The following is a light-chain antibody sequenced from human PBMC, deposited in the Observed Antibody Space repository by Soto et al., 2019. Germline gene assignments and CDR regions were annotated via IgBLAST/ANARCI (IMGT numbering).Light chain of an antibody. Sequence: QSVLTQPPSASGSPGQSVTISCTGTSSDVGGYNYVSWYQQLPGKAPKLMIYEVSKRPSGVPDRFSGSKSGNTASLTVPGLQAEDEADYYCSSYAGSNRVFGTGTKVTVL. V-gene: IGLV2-8*01. J-gene: IGLJ1*01. CDR3: SSYAGSNRV. CDR1: SSDVGGYNY. CDR2: EVS.